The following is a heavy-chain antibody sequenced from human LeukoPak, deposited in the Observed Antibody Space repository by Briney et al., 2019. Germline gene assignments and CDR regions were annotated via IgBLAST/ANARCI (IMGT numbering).Heavy chain of an antibody. V-gene: IGHV1-2*02. CDR3: ARVGGFGELS. CDR2: INPNNGGT. J-gene: IGHJ4*02. Sequence: ASVKVSCKASGYTFSAYYMHWVRQAPGQGPEWMGWINPNNGGTNYAQKFQGRVTMTRDTSISAAYMELSRLRSDDTAVYYCARVGGFGELSWGQGTLVTVSS. D-gene: IGHD3-10*01. CDR1: GYTFSAYY.